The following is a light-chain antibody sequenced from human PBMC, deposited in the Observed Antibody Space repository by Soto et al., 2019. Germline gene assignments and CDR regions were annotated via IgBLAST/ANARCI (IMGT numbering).Light chain of an antibody. CDR1: QDISNY. CDR2: AAS. Sequence: DIQMTQSPSSLSASVGDRVTITCQASQDISNYLNWYQQKPGKAPKLLIYAASSLQSGVPSRFSGSGSGTDFTLTISSLQPEDIATYYCQQYDNLLRSAFGQGTRLE. J-gene: IGKJ5*01. V-gene: IGKV1-33*01. CDR3: QQYDNLLRSA.